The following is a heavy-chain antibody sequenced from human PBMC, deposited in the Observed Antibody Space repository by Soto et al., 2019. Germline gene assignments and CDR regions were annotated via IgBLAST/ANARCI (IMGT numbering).Heavy chain of an antibody. D-gene: IGHD5-12*01. J-gene: IGHJ4*02. CDR3: ARTSYGGYVFDY. Sequence: TLSLTCTVSGGSISSGGYYWSWIRQHPGKGLEWIGYIYYSGSTYYNPSLKSRVTISVDTSKNQFSLKLSSVTAADTAVYYCARTSYGGYVFDYWGQGTLVTVSS. V-gene: IGHV4-31*03. CDR2: IYYSGST. CDR1: GGSISSGGYY.